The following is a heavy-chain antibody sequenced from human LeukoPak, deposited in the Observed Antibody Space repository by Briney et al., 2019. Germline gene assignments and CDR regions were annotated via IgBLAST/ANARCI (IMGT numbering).Heavy chain of an antibody. Sequence: KPGGSLRLSCAASGFTFSSYSMNWVRQAPGKGLEWVSSISSSSSCIYYADSVKGRFTISRDNAKNSLYLQMNSLRAEDTAVYYCARGGTTAYYYYYYMDVWGKGTTVTVPS. CDR3: ARGGTTAYYYYYYMDV. D-gene: IGHD1-26*01. CDR1: GFTFSSYS. J-gene: IGHJ6*03. CDR2: ISSSSSCI. V-gene: IGHV3-21*01.